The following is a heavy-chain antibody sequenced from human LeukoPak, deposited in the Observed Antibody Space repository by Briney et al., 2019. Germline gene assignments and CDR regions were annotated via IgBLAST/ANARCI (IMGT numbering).Heavy chain of an antibody. Sequence: GASVKVSCKASGGTFSSYAISWVRQAPGQGLEWMGGIIPIFGTANYAQKFQGRVTITADESTSTAYMELSSLRSEDTAVYYCARDSIVHYGGNSAYYFDYWGQGTLVTVSS. J-gene: IGHJ4*02. D-gene: IGHD4-23*01. CDR1: GGTFSSYA. CDR2: IIPIFGTA. V-gene: IGHV1-69*13. CDR3: ARDSIVHYGGNSAYYFDY.